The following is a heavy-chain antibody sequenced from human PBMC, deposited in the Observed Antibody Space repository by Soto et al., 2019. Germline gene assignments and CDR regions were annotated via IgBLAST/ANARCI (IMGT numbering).Heavy chain of an antibody. Sequence: GGSLRLSCAASGFTFSTYTMSWVRQAPGKGLEWVSGISATGGSTYYADSVKGRFTFSRDNSKNTLYLQMNSLRAEDTAVYYCAKGFIRDCGGDCTVDTWGQGTLVTVSS. J-gene: IGHJ5*02. CDR2: ISATGGST. CDR3: AKGFIRDCGGDCTVDT. CDR1: GFTFSTYT. V-gene: IGHV3-23*01. D-gene: IGHD2-21*02.